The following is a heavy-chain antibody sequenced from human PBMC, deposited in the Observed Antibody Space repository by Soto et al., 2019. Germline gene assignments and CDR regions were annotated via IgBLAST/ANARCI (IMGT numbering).Heavy chain of an antibody. CDR3: ARGRYCISTSCVPFDY. Sequence: SETLSLTCTVSGGSISSYYWSWIRQPPGKGLEWIGYIYYSGSTNYNPSLKSRVTISVDTSKNQFSLKLSSVTAADTAVYYCARGRYCISTSCVPFDYWGQGTLVTVSS. J-gene: IGHJ4*02. CDR1: GGSISSYY. D-gene: IGHD2-2*01. V-gene: IGHV4-59*01. CDR2: IYYSGST.